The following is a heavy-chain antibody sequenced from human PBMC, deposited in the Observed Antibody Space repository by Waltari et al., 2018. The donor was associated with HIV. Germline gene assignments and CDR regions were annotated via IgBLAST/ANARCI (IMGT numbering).Heavy chain of an antibody. CDR1: GYTFTGYH. Sequence: QVQLVQSGAEVKKPGASVKVSCKASGYTFTGYHIHWVRQAPGQGLEWMGWTNPDSGGTKHAQRFQGRVTMTRDTSLSTTYIELSSLRSDDTAVYYCAREEVRKTYRWGMITFASPSSGMDVWGQGTTVTVSS. CDR3: AREEVRKTYRWGMITFASPSSGMDV. CDR2: TNPDSGGT. D-gene: IGHD3-16*01. J-gene: IGHJ6*02. V-gene: IGHV1-2*02.